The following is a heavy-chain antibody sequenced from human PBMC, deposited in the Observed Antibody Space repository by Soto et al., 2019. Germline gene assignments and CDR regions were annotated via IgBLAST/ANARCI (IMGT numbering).Heavy chain of an antibody. CDR1: GGSISSGGYY. D-gene: IGHD3-9*01. J-gene: IGHJ4*02. CDR3: ARTTVLRYFDWLLFDY. CDR2: IYYSGST. Sequence: PSETLSLTCTVSGGSISSGGYYWSWIRQHPGKGLEWIGYIYYSGSTYYNQSLKSRVTISVDTPKNQFSLKLSSVTAAETAVYYCARTTVLRYFDWLLFDYWGQGTLVTVSS. V-gene: IGHV4-31*03.